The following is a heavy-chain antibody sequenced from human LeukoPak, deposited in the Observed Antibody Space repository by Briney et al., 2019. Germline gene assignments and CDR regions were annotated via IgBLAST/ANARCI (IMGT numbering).Heavy chain of an antibody. CDR1: GFTFDTYN. V-gene: IGHV3-21*01. J-gene: IGHJ6*03. CDR3: ARFSEVYYYVDV. CDR2: IRSYSSYI. Sequence: GSLRLSCATSGFTFDTYNLNWVRQAPGKGLEWVATIRSYSSYIHYADSVKGRFTISRDDAKKSVYLQMNSLRAEDTAVYYCARFSEVYYYVDVWGTGTTVTVSS. D-gene: IGHD2/OR15-2a*01.